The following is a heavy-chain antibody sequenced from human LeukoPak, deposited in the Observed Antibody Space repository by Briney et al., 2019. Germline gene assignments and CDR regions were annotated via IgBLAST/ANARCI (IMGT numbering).Heavy chain of an antibody. CDR2: ISAYNGNT. Sequence: GSVKVSCKASGYTFTSYGISWVRQAPGQGLEWMGWISAYNGNTNYAQKLQGRVTMTTDTSTSTAYIELRSLRSDDTAVYYCARGDSSGWYQGSFDYWGQGTLVTVS. J-gene: IGHJ4*02. V-gene: IGHV1-18*01. CDR3: ARGDSSGWYQGSFDY. CDR1: GYTFTSYG. D-gene: IGHD6-19*01.